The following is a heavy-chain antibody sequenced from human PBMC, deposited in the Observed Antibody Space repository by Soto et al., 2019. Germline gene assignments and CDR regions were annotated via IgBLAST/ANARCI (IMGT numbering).Heavy chain of an antibody. CDR3: ARDPDAGIVVVTAISPGDYYGMDV. Sequence: SETLSLTCTVSGGSISSGDYYWSWIRQPPGKGLEWIGYIYYSGSTYYNPSLKSRVTISVDTSKNQFSLKLSSVTAADTAVYYCARDPDAGIVVVTAISPGDYYGMDVWGQGTTVTVSS. J-gene: IGHJ6*02. D-gene: IGHD2-21*02. CDR2: IYYSGST. CDR1: GGSISSGDYY. V-gene: IGHV4-30-4*01.